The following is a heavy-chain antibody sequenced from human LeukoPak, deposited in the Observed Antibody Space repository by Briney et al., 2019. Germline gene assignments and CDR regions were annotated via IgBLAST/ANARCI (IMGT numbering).Heavy chain of an antibody. D-gene: IGHD6-19*01. CDR2: IYTSGST. Sequence: SETLSLTCTVSGGSISSGSYYWSWIRQPAGKGLEWIGRIYTSGSTNYNPSLKSRVTISVDTSKNQFSLKLSSVTAADTAVYYCTRLSSHHDYWGQGTLVTVSS. CDR1: GGSISSGSYY. V-gene: IGHV4-61*02. J-gene: IGHJ4*02. CDR3: TRLSSHHDY.